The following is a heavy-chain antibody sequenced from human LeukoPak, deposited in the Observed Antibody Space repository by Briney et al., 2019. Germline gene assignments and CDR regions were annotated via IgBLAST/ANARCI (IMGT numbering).Heavy chain of an antibody. Sequence: PGRSLRLSCAASGFTFSSYAMHWVRQAPGKGLEWVAVISYDGSNKYYADSVKGRFTISRDNSKNTLYLQMNSLRAEDTAVYYCARDLERGRYYYDSSPAEYFRHWGQGTLVTVSS. CDR3: ARDLERGRYYYDSSPAEYFRH. CDR1: GFTFSSYA. D-gene: IGHD3-22*01. V-gene: IGHV3-30*04. CDR2: ISYDGSNK. J-gene: IGHJ1*01.